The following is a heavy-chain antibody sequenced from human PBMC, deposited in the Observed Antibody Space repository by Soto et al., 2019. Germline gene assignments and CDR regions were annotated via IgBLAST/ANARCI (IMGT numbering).Heavy chain of an antibody. Sequence: TGGSPRLSCAASGFTFSSYSMNRVRPAPGEGVEGVSSISSSSSYIYYADSVKGRFTISRDNAKNSLYLQMNSLRAEDTAVYYCARVEWCMLSGSAQPKYYYYYYMDVWGKGTKVTVSS. D-gene: IGHD2-8*01. J-gene: IGHJ6*03. CDR2: ISSSSSYI. CDR1: GFTFSSYS. V-gene: IGHV3-21*01. CDR3: ARVEWCMLSGSAQPKYYYYYYMDV.